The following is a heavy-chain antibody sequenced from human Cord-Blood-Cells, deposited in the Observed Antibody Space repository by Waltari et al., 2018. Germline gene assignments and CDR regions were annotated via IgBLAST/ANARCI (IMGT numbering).Heavy chain of an antibody. Sequence: EVQLVESGGGLVKPGGSLRLSCAASGFTFSSYSMNWVRQAPGKGREWVSSISMSSSTISYADPVKGRFTISRDHTKNSLYLRMNSLRAEDTSYYYCARDILRWQLVAFDIWGQGTMVTVSS. D-gene: IGHD6-6*01. CDR3: ARDILRWQLVAFDI. CDR1: GFTFSSYS. J-gene: IGHJ3*02. V-gene: IGHV3-21*01. CDR2: ISMSSSTI.